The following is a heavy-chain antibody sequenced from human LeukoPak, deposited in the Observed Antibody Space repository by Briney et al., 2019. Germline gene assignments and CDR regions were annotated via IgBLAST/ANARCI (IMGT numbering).Heavy chain of an antibody. CDR2: IYYSGST. CDR3: ARDSIFEVVVAATGWFDP. CDR1: CGSISSSSYY. V-gene: IGHV4-39*07. J-gene: IGHJ5*02. D-gene: IGHD2-15*01. Sequence: PSETLSLTCTVSCGSISSSSYYWGWIRQPPGKGLEWIGSIYYSGSTYYNPSLKSRVTISVDTSKNQFSLKLSSVTAADTAVYYCARDSIFEVVVAATGWFDPWVQGTLVTVSS.